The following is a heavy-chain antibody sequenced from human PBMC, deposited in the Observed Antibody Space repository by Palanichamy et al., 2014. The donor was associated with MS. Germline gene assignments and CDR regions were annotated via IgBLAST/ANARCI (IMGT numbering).Heavy chain of an antibody. Sequence: QVTLKESGPVLVKPTETLTLTCTASGFSLTNARMGVTWIRQPPGKALEWLAHSFSNDEKSYSASLKSRLTISKDTSKSQVVLTMTNMDPVDTARYYCARIRLFGVVGPYSYGLDVWGQGTTVTVSS. V-gene: IGHV2-26*01. CDR3: ARIRLFGVVGPYSYGLDV. D-gene: IGHD3-3*01. J-gene: IGHJ6*02. CDR1: GFSLTNARMG. CDR2: SFSNDEK.